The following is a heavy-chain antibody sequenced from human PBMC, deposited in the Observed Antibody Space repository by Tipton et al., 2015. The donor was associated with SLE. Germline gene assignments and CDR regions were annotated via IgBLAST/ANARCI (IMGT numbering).Heavy chain of an antibody. CDR3: ARGMITMVRGVIPDNFQH. V-gene: IGHV3-30*04. J-gene: IGHJ1*01. CDR2: ISYDGSNK. Sequence: SLRLSCAASGFTFSSYAMHWVRQAPGKGLEWVAVISYDGSNKYYADSVKGRFTISRDNSKNTLYLQMNSLRAEDTAVYYCARGMITMVRGVIPDNFQHWGQGTLVTVPS. D-gene: IGHD3-10*01. CDR1: GFTFSSYA.